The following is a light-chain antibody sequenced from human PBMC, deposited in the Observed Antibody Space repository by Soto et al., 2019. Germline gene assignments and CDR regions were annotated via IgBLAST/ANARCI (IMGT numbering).Light chain of an antibody. CDR2: GAS. J-gene: IGKJ1*01. Sequence: EIVMTQSPPTLSVSPGERATLSCRASQSITINLAWYQHQPGQAPRLLIYGASTRATGIPARFSGSGSGTEFTLTISSLQSEDFAVYYCQQYNNYWTFGQGTKVEIK. CDR3: QQYNNYWT. V-gene: IGKV3D-15*01. CDR1: QSITIN.